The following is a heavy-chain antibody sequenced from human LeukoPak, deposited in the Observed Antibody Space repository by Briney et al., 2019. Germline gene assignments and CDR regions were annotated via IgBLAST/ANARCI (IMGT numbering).Heavy chain of an antibody. D-gene: IGHD3-22*01. CDR1: GFTFTNYA. J-gene: IGHJ3*02. V-gene: IGHV3-30*04. CDR3: ARDWFADDSSGFDTFDI. CDR2: ISYDETNE. Sequence: GGSLRLSCAASGFTFTNYAMHWVRQAPGKGLEWVAVISYDETNEYYEDSVKGRFTISRDNAKNSLYLQMNSLRAEDTAVYYCARDWFADDSSGFDTFDIWGQGTMVTVSS.